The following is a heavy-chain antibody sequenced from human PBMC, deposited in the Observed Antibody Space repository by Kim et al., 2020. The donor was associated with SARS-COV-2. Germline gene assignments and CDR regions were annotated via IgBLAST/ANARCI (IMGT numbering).Heavy chain of an antibody. CDR1: GFTFSDYY. CDR3: ARDFLHRDGYPIRGWYFDL. CDR2: ISSSGSTI. D-gene: IGHD5-12*01. J-gene: IGHJ2*01. Sequence: GGSLRLSCAASGFTFSDYYMSWIRQAPGKGLEWVSYISSSGSTIYYADSVKGRFTISRDNAKNSLYLQMNSLRAEDTAVYYCARDFLHRDGYPIRGWYFDLWGRGTLVTVSS. V-gene: IGHV3-11*04.